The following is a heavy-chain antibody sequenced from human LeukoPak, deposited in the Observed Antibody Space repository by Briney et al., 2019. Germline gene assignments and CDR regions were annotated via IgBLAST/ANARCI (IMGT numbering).Heavy chain of an antibody. CDR2: ISGSGGST. Sequence: GGSLRLSCAASGFTFSSYSMNWVRQAPGKGLEWVSAISGSGGSTYYADSVKGRFTISRDNSKNTLYLQMNSLRAEDTAVYYCARDPPIAAAGTSGYWGQGTLVTVSS. V-gene: IGHV3-23*01. CDR3: ARDPPIAAAGTSGY. J-gene: IGHJ4*02. CDR1: GFTFSSYS. D-gene: IGHD6-13*01.